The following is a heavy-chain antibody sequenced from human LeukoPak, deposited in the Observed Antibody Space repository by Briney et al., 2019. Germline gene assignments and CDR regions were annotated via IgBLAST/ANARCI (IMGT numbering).Heavy chain of an antibody. J-gene: IGHJ6*02. CDR1: GFTFSSYA. CDR3: AKVENSLEWLPYYYYGMDV. CDR2: ISGSGGST. Sequence: GGSLRLSCAASGFTFSSYAMSWVRQAPGKGLEWVSAISGSGGSTYYADSVKGRFTISRDNSKNTLYLQMNNLRAEDTAVYYCAKVENSLEWLPYYYYGMDVWGQGTTVTVSS. D-gene: IGHD3-3*01. V-gene: IGHV3-23*01.